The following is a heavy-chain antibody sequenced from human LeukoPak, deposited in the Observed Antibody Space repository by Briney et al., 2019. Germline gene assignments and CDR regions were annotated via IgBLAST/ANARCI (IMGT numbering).Heavy chain of an antibody. J-gene: IGHJ3*01. V-gene: IGHV1-2*02. CDR3: ARVGHYDSSVYADDVFDF. CDR2: INPDSGGT. Sequence: GASVKVSCKASGYTFTGYYMHWVRQAPGQGLEWMGWINPDSGGTNYAQKFQGRVTMTRDTSISTAYMELSRLRSDDSAVYYCARVGHYDSSVYADDVFDFWGQGTMVTASS. D-gene: IGHD3-22*01. CDR1: GYTFTGYY.